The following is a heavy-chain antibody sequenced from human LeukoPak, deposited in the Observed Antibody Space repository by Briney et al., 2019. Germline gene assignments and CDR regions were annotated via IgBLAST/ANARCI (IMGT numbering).Heavy chain of an antibody. CDR3: AKGYYDYVWGSYYFDY. Sequence: GGSLRLSCAASGFTFSSYAMSWVRQAPGRGLEWVSAISGSGGSTYYADSVKGRFTISRDNSRDTLYLQMNSLRAEDTAVYYCAKGYYDYVWGSYYFDYWGQGTLVTVSS. J-gene: IGHJ4*02. D-gene: IGHD3-16*01. V-gene: IGHV3-23*01. CDR1: GFTFSSYA. CDR2: ISGSGGST.